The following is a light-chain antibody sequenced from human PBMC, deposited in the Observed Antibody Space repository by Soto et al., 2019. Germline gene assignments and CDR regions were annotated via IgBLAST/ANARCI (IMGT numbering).Light chain of an antibody. CDR2: EVT. CDR3: GSYASGTSV. J-gene: IGLJ1*01. V-gene: IGLV2-14*01. CDR1: STDVNGHNY. Sequence: QSVLTQPASVSGSPGQSITISCTGTSTDVNGHNYVSWYQQHPGKAPKVIIYEVTNRPSGISHRFSGSKSGNTASLTISGLQAEDEADYYCGSYASGTSVFGTGTKGYVL.